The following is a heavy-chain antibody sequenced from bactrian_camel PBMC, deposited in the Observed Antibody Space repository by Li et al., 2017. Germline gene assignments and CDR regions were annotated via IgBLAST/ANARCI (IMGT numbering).Heavy chain of an antibody. V-gene: IGHV3S40*01. CDR2: IYFGGAGDDRI. CDR1: GYTRTMYC. D-gene: IGHD6*01. J-gene: IGHJ4*01. Sequence: DVQLVESGGGSVKTGESLRLSCKAKGYTRTMYCMAWFRQAGGKERELVAVIYFGGAGDDRIFHADSVKGRFTISHNSTMNTIDLQMNGLKPEDTAMYYCAADTPPLEAGTSRLDRRRYNVWGQGTQVTVS. CDR3: AADTPPLEAGTSRLDRRRYNV.